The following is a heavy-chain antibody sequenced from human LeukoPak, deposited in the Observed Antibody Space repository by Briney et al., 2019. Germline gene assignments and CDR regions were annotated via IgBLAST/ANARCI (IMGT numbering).Heavy chain of an antibody. CDR1: GFTFSGYA. V-gene: IGHV3-23*01. J-gene: IGHJ6*02. Sequence: GGSLRLSCAASGFTFSGYAMSWVRQAPGKGLEWVSGFGSDGKTHYAESVQGRFAISRDPSKTTPYLQMNSLRTEDTALYYCARDLHYWAAMDVWGQGTTVTVSS. D-gene: IGHD2-8*02. CDR3: ARDLHYWAAMDV. CDR2: FGSDGKT.